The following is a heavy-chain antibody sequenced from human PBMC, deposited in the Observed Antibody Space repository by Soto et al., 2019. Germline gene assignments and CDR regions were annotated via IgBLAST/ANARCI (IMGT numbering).Heavy chain of an antibody. V-gene: IGHV3-30*04. J-gene: IGHJ5*02. Sequence: GGSLRLSCAASGFKYTDFAMHWVRQPPGKGLEWVALISYDGENQYFTDSVRGRFTISRDNSKTAVYLEMNDLRLDDTATYYCVSPHSESSNAFDLWGQGTLVTVSS. CDR3: VSPHSESSNAFDL. CDR2: ISYDGENQ. CDR1: GFKYTDFA. D-gene: IGHD3-10*01.